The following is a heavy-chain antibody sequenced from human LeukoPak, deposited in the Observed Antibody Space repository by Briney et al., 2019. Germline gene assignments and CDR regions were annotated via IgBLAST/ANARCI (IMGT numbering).Heavy chain of an antibody. J-gene: IGHJ4*02. D-gene: IGHD2-2*01. V-gene: IGHV4-4*02. CDR1: GGSISSSNW. CDR3: ARDGGSDCSSTSCYGIDY. Sequence: PSETLSFTCAVSGGSISSSNWWIWLRQPPGKGLEWIGEIYHSGGGGTNYNPSLKSRVTISVDKSKNQFSLKLSSVAAADTAVYYCARDGGSDCSSTSCYGIDYWGQGTLVTVSS. CDR2: IYHSGGGGT.